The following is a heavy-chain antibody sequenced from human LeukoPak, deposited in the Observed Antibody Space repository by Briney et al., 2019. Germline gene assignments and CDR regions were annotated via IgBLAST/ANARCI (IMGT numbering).Heavy chain of an antibody. CDR2: IYYSGST. CDR1: GGSISSYY. D-gene: IGHD6-13*01. Sequence: SETLSLTCTVSGGSISSYYWSWIRQPPGKGLEWIGYIYYSGSTNYNPSLKSRVTISVDTSKNQFSLKLSSVTAADTAVYYCARERLSGAAGMYYFDYWGQGTLVTVSS. J-gene: IGHJ4*02. V-gene: IGHV4-59*01. CDR3: ARERLSGAAGMYYFDY.